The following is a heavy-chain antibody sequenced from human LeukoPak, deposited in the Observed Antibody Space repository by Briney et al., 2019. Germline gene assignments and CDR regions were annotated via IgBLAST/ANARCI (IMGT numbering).Heavy chain of an antibody. CDR1: GGSFSGYY. J-gene: IGHJ5*02. CDR3: ARGWGYYDFWSGPRKNWFDP. V-gene: IGHV4-34*01. Sequence: SETLSLTCAVYGGSFSGYYWSWIRQPPGKGLEWIGEINHSGSTNYNPSLKSRVTISVDTSKNQFSLKLSSVTAADTAVYYCARGWGYYDFWSGPRKNWFDPWGQGTLVTVSS. CDR2: INHSGST. D-gene: IGHD3-3*01.